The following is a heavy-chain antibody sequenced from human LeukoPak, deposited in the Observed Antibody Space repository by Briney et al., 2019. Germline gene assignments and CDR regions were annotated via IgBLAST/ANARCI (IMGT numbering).Heavy chain of an antibody. Sequence: ASVKVSCKASGYTFINYGINWVRQAPGQGLEWMGWISAYNGYTNYAQKLQGRVTMTTDTSTSTAYMELRSLRSDDTAVYYCARDRSFYYCDSSGYNYWGQGTLVTVSS. V-gene: IGHV1-18*01. CDR1: GYTFINYG. D-gene: IGHD3-22*01. J-gene: IGHJ4*02. CDR3: ARDRSFYYCDSSGYNY. CDR2: ISAYNGYT.